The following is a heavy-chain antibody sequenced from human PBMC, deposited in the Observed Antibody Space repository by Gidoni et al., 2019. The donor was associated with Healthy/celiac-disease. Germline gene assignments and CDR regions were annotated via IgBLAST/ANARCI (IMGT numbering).Heavy chain of an antibody. CDR1: GFTFSSYS. Sequence: EVQLVASGGGLVKPGGSLRLSCAASGFTFSSYSMNWVRQAPGKGLEWVSSISSSSSYIYYADSVKGRFTISRDNAKNSLYLQMNSLRAEDTAVYYCARVAYSSGWYPNWFSLDYWGQGTLVTVSS. V-gene: IGHV3-21*01. CDR2: ISSSSSYI. D-gene: IGHD6-19*01. J-gene: IGHJ4*02. CDR3: ARVAYSSGWYPNWFSLDY.